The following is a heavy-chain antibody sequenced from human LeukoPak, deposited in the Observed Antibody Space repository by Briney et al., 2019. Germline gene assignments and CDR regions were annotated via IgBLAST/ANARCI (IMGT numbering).Heavy chain of an antibody. D-gene: IGHD4-23*01. Sequence: SETLSLTCTVSGYSISSGYYWGWIRQPPGKGLEWIGSIYHSGSTYYNPSLKSRVTISVDTSKNQFSLKLSSVTAADTAVYYCAGPMTTVVTPQLDYWGQGTLVTVSS. V-gene: IGHV4-38-2*02. CDR2: IYHSGST. CDR1: GYSISSGYY. J-gene: IGHJ4*02. CDR3: AGPMTTVVTPQLDY.